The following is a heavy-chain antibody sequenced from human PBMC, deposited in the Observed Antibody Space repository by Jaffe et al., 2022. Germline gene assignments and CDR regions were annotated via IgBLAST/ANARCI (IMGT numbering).Heavy chain of an antibody. Sequence: EVQLVESGGGLVKPGGSLRLSCAASGFTFSSYSMNWVRQAPGKGLEWVSSISSSSSYIYYADSVKGRFTISRDNAKNSLYLQMNSLRAEDTAVYYCARKQLVLLEVVSYYYMDVWGKGTTVTVSS. V-gene: IGHV3-21*01. D-gene: IGHD6-6*01. CDR2: ISSSSSYI. CDR3: ARKQLVLLEVVSYYYMDV. J-gene: IGHJ6*03. CDR1: GFTFSSYS.